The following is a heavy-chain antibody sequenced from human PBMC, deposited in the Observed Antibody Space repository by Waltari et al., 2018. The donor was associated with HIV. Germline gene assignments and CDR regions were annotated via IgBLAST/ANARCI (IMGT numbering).Heavy chain of an antibody. V-gene: IGHV3-30*04. J-gene: IGHJ4*02. CDR1: GFTFSSYA. CDR3: ARDLPGYSYGVDY. D-gene: IGHD5-18*01. Sequence: QVQLVESGGGVVQPGRSLRLSCAASGFTFSSYAMHWVRQAPGKGLEWVAVISYDGSNKYYADSVKGRFTISRDNSKNTLYLQMNSLRAEDTAVYYCARDLPGYSYGVDYWGQGTLVTVSS. CDR2: ISYDGSNK.